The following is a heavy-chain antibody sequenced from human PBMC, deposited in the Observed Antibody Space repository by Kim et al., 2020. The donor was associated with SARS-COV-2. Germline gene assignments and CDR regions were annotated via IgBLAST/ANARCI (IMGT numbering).Heavy chain of an antibody. D-gene: IGHD3-10*01. CDR3: SRDEADFYGSESSPDRLDY. Sequence: GGSLRLSCSVAGFRLRDYAMSWFRRPPGKRLEWIGFVRTKTYGADAEYAASVNGRFTISRDDSESTVYLQMNSLTTEDTAVYYCSRDEADFYGSESSPDRLDYWGQGTQVTVSS. J-gene: IGHJ4*02. CDR1: GFRLRDYA. V-gene: IGHV3-49*03. CDR2: VRTKTYGADA.